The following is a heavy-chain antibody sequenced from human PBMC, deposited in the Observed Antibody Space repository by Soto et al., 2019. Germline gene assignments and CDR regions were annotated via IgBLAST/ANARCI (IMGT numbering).Heavy chain of an antibody. CDR3: ARAIGADGFDP. Sequence: GGSLRLSCAASGFTFSSYDMHWVRQATGKGLEWVSAIGTAGDTYYPGSVKGRFTISRENAKNSLYLQMNSLRAGDTAVYYCARAIGADGFDPWGQGTLVTVSS. CDR1: GFTFSSYD. D-gene: IGHD3-10*01. J-gene: IGHJ5*02. CDR2: IGTAGDT. V-gene: IGHV3-13*01.